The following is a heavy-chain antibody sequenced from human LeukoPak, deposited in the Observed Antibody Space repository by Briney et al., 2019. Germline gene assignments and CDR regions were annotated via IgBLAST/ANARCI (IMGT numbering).Heavy chain of an antibody. CDR3: ASGSGSYFPGY. D-gene: IGHD3-10*01. J-gene: IGHJ4*02. CDR1: GFTFSRNW. V-gene: IGHV3-74*01. Sequence: GSLRLSCAASGFTFSRNWMYWVRQAPGKGLVWVSRINIDGSSTNYADSVKGGFTISRDNAKNTLYLQMNSLRAEDTAVYYCASGSGSYFPGYWGQGTLVTVSS. CDR2: INIDGSST.